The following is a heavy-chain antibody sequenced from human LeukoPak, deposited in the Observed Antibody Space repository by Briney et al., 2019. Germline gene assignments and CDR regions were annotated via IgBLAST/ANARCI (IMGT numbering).Heavy chain of an antibody. Sequence: PGGSLRLSCAASGFTFSNYGMHWVRQAPGKGLEWVAVISYDGSNKYYADSVKGRFTISRDNSKNTLYLQMNSLRAEDTAVYYCAIVESDWGQGTLVTVSS. J-gene: IGHJ4*02. CDR1: GFTFSNYG. V-gene: IGHV3-30*03. CDR3: AIVESD. CDR2: ISYDGSNK.